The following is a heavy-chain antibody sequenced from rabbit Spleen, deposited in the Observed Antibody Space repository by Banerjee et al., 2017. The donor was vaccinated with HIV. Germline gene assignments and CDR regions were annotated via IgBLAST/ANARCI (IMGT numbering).Heavy chain of an antibody. CDR1: GFSFSSGYY. Sequence: QEQLVESGGGLVKPGASLTLTCKASGFSFSSGYYMCWVRQAPGKGLEWIGCIGTGSGSTWYASWAKGRFTISKTSSTRVTLQMTSLTAADTATYFSASGYSDIYLNLWGPGTLVTVS. V-gene: IGHV1S45*01. J-gene: IGHJ4*01. D-gene: IGHD1-1*01. CDR3: ASGYSDIYLNL. CDR2: IGTGSGST.